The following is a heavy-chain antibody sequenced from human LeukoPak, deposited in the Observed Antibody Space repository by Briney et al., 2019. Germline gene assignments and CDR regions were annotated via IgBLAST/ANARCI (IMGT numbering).Heavy chain of an antibody. D-gene: IGHD6-19*01. Sequence: GGSLRLSCAASGFTFSSYGMHWVRQAPGKGLEWVAVISYDGSNKYYADSVKGRFTISRDNSKNTLYLQMNSLRAEDTAVYYCAKDLSERNGRYQEGFDYWGQGTLVTVSS. V-gene: IGHV3-30*18. CDR3: AKDLSERNGRYQEGFDY. CDR2: ISYDGSNK. J-gene: IGHJ4*02. CDR1: GFTFSSYG.